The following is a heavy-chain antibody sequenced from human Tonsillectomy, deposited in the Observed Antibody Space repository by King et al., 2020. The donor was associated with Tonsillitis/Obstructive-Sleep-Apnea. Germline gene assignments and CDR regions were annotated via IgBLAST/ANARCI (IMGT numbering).Heavy chain of an antibody. CDR1: GYRFTTYW. CDR2: IYPGDSDT. J-gene: IGHJ4*02. V-gene: IGHV5-51*01. D-gene: IGHD3-22*01. CDR3: ARHVGDSSGYYSALDY. Sequence: QLVQSGAEVKKPGESLKISCKGSGYRFTTYWIAWVRQMPGKGLEWMGIIYPGDSDTRYSPSFQGQVTISADKSISTAYLQWSSLKASDTAMYYCARHVGDSSGYYSALDYWGQGTLVTVSS.